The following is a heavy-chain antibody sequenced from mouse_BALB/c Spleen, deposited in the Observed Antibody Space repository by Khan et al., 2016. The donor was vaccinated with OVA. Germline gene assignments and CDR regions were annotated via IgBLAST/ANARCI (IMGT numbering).Heavy chain of an antibody. Sequence: QVQLKESGAELVRPGASVKLSCTTSGYTFTSYWIHWVKQRSGQGLEWIARIYPGTDNTYYNEKLRDKATLTADKSSSTAYIQLSSLKSEDSAVNFCAREEALYYFAYWGQGTTLTVSS. CDR3: AREEALYYFAY. CDR2: IYPGTDNT. J-gene: IGHJ2*01. V-gene: IGHV1-76*01. CDR1: GYTFTSYW. D-gene: IGHD1-1*01.